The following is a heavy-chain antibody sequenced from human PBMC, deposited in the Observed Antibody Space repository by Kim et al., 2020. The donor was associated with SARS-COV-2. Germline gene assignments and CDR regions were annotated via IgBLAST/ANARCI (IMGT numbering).Heavy chain of an antibody. Sequence: GGSLRLSCAASGFTFSSYAMHWVRQAPGKGLEWVAVISYDGSNKNYADSVKGRFTISRDTSKNTLYLQMNSLRAEDTAVYYCASDQGYCSGGSCYSGWVYNYYGMDVWGQGTTVTVSS. CDR3: ASDQGYCSGGSCYSGWVYNYYGMDV. CDR1: GFTFSSYA. CDR2: ISYDGSNK. V-gene: IGHV3-30-3*01. D-gene: IGHD2-15*01. J-gene: IGHJ6*02.